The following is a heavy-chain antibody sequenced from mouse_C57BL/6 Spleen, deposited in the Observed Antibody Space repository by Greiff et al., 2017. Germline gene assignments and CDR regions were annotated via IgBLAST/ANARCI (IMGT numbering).Heavy chain of an antibody. CDR2: FHPYNDDT. V-gene: IGHV1-47*01. D-gene: IGHD1-1*01. CDR3: ASGDYYGSSFDY. CDR1: GYTFTTYP. J-gene: IGHJ2*01. Sequence: QVQLKESGAELVKPGASVKMSCKASGYTFTTYPIEGMKQNHGKSLEWIGNFHPYNDDTKYNEKLQGKATLTVEKSSRTVYLERSGLTSYDSAVYYCASGDYYGSSFDYWGQGTTLTFSS.